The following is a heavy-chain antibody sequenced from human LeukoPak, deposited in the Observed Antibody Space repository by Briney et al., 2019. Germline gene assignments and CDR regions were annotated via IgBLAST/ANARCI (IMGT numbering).Heavy chain of an antibody. CDR2: FNPADSDN. D-gene: IGHD3-9*01. CDR1: GYSFSTYW. Sequence: GESLKISCKGSGYSFSTYWIAWVSQMPGKGLEWMGIFNPADSDNRKSPSFQGQVTISADKSISTAYLQWSSLQASDTAMYYCARRAHNTGYSDYWGQGTLV. CDR3: ARRAHNTGYSDY. J-gene: IGHJ4*02. V-gene: IGHV5-51*01.